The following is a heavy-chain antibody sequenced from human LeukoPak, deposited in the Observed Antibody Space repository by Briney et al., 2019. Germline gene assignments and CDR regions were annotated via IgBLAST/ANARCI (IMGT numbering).Heavy chain of an antibody. CDR2: INHSGST. J-gene: IGHJ4*02. V-gene: IGHV4-34*01. Sequence: SETLSLTCAVYGGSFSGYYWSWIRQPPGKGLEWIGEINHSGSTNYNPSLKSRVTISVDTSKNQFSLKLSSVTAADTAVYYCARPEGKYPMVRGVIIPLYFDYWGQGTLVTVSS. CDR1: GGSFSGYY. CDR3: ARPEGKYPMVRGVIIPLYFDY. D-gene: IGHD3-10*01.